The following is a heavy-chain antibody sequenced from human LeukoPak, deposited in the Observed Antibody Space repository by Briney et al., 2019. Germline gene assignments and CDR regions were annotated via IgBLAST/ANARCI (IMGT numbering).Heavy chain of an antibody. CDR1: GFTFSIYA. J-gene: IGHJ4*02. CDR3: AREGVAATPSDY. Sequence: GGSLRLSCAASGFTFSIYAMSWVRQAPGKGLEWVSAISGSGGSTYYADSVQGRFTISRDNSKNTLYLQMNSLRAEDTAVYYCAREGVAATPSDYWGQGTLVTVSS. CDR2: ISGSGGST. D-gene: IGHD2-15*01. V-gene: IGHV3-23*01.